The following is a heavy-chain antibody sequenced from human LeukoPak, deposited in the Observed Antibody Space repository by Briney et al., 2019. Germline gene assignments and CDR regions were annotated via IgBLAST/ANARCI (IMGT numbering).Heavy chain of an antibody. J-gene: IGHJ3*02. Sequence: SETLSLTCTVSGGSISSGDYYWSWIRQPPGKGLGWMGYIYYSGSTYYNPSLKSRVTISVDTSKNQFSLKLSSVTAADTAVYYCARNYDFWSGRHAFDIWGQGTMVTVSS. CDR1: GGSISSGDYY. D-gene: IGHD3-3*01. V-gene: IGHV4-30-4*08. CDR2: IYYSGST. CDR3: ARNYDFWSGRHAFDI.